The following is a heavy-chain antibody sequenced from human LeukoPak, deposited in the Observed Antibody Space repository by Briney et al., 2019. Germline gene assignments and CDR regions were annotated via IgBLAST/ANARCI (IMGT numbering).Heavy chain of an antibody. CDR3: ARGREGGAFDI. D-gene: IGHD1-26*01. CDR2: IYYSGST. V-gene: IGHV4-39*01. CDR1: GGSISSSSYY. Sequence: SETLSLTCTVSGGSISSSSYYWGWIRQPPGKGLEWIGSIYYSGSTYYNPSLKSRVTISVDTSKNQFSLKLSSVTAADTAVYYCARGREGGAFDIWGQGTMVTVSS. J-gene: IGHJ3*02.